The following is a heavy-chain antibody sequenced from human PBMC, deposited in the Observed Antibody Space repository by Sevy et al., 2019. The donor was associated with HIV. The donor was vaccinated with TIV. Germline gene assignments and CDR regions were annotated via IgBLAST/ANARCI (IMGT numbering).Heavy chain of an antibody. CDR3: AITGTSGRDAFDI. J-gene: IGHJ3*02. CDR1: GGTFSSYA. Sequence: ASVKVSCKASGGTFSSYAISWVRQAPGQGLEWMGGIIPIFGTANYAQKFQGRVTITADKSTSTAYMELSSLRSEDMAVYYCAITGTSGRDAFDIWGQGTMVTVSS. V-gene: IGHV1-69*06. D-gene: IGHD1-7*01. CDR2: IIPIFGTA.